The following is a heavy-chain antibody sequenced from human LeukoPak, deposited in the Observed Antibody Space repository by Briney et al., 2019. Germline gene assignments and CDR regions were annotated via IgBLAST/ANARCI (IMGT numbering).Heavy chain of an antibody. D-gene: IGHD6-19*01. Sequence: GGSLRHSCAASGFTFSSYAMSWVRQAPGKGLEWVSAISGSGGSTYYADSVKGRFTISRDNSKNTLYLQMNSLRAEDTAVYYCAKGNWAVAGYNWFDPWGQGTLVTVSS. J-gene: IGHJ5*02. CDR3: AKGNWAVAGYNWFDP. CDR1: GFTFSSYA. CDR2: ISGSGGST. V-gene: IGHV3-23*01.